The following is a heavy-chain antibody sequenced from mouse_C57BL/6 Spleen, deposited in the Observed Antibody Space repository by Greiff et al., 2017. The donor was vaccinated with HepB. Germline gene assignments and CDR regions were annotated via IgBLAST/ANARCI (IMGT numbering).Heavy chain of an antibody. CDR2: IDPSDSYT. V-gene: IGHV1-69*01. CDR3: ARRVLTTFYYFDY. J-gene: IGHJ2*01. CDR1: GYTFTSYW. Sequence: QVQLQQPGAELVMPGASVKLSCKASGYTFTSYWMHWVKQRPGQGLEWIGEIDPSDSYTNYNQKFKGKSALTVDKSSSTAYMQLSSLTSEDSAVYYCARRVLTTFYYFDYWGQGTTLTVSS. D-gene: IGHD1-1*01.